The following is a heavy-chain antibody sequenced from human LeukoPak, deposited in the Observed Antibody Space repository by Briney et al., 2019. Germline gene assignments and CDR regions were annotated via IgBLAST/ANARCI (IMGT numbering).Heavy chain of an antibody. J-gene: IGHJ3*02. V-gene: IGHV4-59*01. CDR2: IYYSGST. CDR1: GGSISSYY. Sequence: PSETLSLTCTVSGGSISSYYWSWIRQPPGKGLEWIGYIYYSGSTNYNPSLKSRVTISVDTSKNQFSLKLSSVTAADTAVYYCARDLRHSNAFDIWGQGTMVTVSS. CDR3: ARDLRHSNAFDI.